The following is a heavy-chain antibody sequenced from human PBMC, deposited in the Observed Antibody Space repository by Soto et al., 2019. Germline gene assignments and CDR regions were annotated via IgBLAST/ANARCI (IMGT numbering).Heavy chain of an antibody. Sequence: QIQLVQSGAEVKKPGASVKVSCKASGYSFTSYGITWVRQAPGQGPEWLGWITAESGNTNYAQKFQGRSTMTTDTSTNTAFMELRGLRSDDTAVYYCARVVLEWLPTSGFDYWGQGTLVTVSS. D-gene: IGHD5-12*01. CDR3: ARVVLEWLPTSGFDY. J-gene: IGHJ4*02. V-gene: IGHV1-18*04. CDR1: GYSFTSYG. CDR2: ITAESGNT.